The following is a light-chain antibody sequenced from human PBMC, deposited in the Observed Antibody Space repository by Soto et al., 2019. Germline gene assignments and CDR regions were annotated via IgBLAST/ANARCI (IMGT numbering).Light chain of an antibody. V-gene: IGLV2-23*02. CDR3: CSYSGSSTHVV. J-gene: IGLJ2*01. CDR1: SSDVGSYNL. Sequence: QSALTQPASVSGSPGQSITISCTGTSSDVGSYNLVSWYQQHPGKSPKLMIYEVSKRPSGVSNRFSGSKSGNTASLTISVLQAEDEADYYCCSYSGSSTHVVFGGGTKLTV. CDR2: EVS.